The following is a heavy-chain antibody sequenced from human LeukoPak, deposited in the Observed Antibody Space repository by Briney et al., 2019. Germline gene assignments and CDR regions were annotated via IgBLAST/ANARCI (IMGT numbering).Heavy chain of an antibody. CDR1: GFTFSSCG. J-gene: IGHJ5*02. CDR3: ARDLEDCSGGSCYSWFDP. Sequence: GGSLRLSCAASGFTFSSCGMHWVRQAPGKGLEWVAFIRYDGSNKYYADSVKGRFTISRDNSENTLYLQMNSLRAEDTAVYYCARDLEDCSGGSCYSWFDPWGQGTLVTVSS. CDR2: IRYDGSNK. V-gene: IGHV3-30*02. D-gene: IGHD2-15*01.